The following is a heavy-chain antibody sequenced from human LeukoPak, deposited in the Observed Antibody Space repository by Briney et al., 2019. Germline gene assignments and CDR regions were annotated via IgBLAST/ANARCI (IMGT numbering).Heavy chain of an antibody. D-gene: IGHD1-26*01. Sequence: ASVKVSCKVSGGTFNNFALSWVRQAPGQGLEWMGGIIPIFGTANYAQKFQGRVTITADESTSTAYMELSSLRSEDTAVYYCARDREGGSYLWNYYYGMDVWGQGTTVTVSS. V-gene: IGHV1-69*13. CDR1: GGTFNNFA. CDR2: IIPIFGTA. J-gene: IGHJ6*02. CDR3: ARDREGGSYLWNYYYGMDV.